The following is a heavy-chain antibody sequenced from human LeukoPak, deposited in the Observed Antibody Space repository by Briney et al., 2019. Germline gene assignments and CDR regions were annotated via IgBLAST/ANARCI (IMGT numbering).Heavy chain of an antibody. D-gene: IGHD1-26*01. Sequence: GGSLTLSCAASGFTFSSYAMHWVRQAPGKGLEWVAVISYDGSNKYYADSVKGRFTISRDNSKNTLYLQMNSLRAEDTAVYYCARDGMDGRPTDYWGQGTLVTVSS. CDR3: ARDGMDGRPTDY. CDR2: ISYDGSNK. J-gene: IGHJ4*02. V-gene: IGHV3-30*04. CDR1: GFTFSSYA.